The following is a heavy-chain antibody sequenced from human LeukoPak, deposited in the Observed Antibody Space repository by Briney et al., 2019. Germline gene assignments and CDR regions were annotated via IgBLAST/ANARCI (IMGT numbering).Heavy chain of an antibody. D-gene: IGHD5-18*01. J-gene: IGHJ6*03. V-gene: IGHV3-9*01. CDR1: GFTFDDYA. Sequence: GGSLRLSCAASGFTFDDYAMHWVRQAPGKGLEWVSGISWNSGSIGYADSVKGRFTISRDNAKNSLYLQMNSLRAEDTALYYCARVGYSYGYEYYYYYMDVWGKGTTVTVSS. CDR2: ISWNSGSI. CDR3: ARVGYSYGYEYYYYYMDV.